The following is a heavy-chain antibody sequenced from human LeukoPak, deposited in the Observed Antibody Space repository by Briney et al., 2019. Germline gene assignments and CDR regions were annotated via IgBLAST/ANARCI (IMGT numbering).Heavy chain of an antibody. CDR1: GFTLNRYW. Sequence: PGGSLRLSCAASGFTLNRYWMSWVRQAPGKGLEWVANINEDGGERHYVDSVKGRFTISRDNAKNSLYLQMNSLRAEDTAVYYSARGGNLENWGGGTLVTVSS. CDR2: INEDGGER. J-gene: IGHJ4*02. D-gene: IGHD1-14*01. V-gene: IGHV3-7*01. CDR3: ARGGNLEN.